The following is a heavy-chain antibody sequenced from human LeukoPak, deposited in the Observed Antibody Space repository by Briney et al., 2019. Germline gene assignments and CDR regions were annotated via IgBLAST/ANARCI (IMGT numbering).Heavy chain of an antibody. CDR1: GFTSTNTW. CDR2: IKSKTDGGTT. J-gene: IGHJ4*02. Sequence: GGSLRLSCAASGFTSTNTWMTWVRQAPGKGLEWVGRIKSKTDGGTTDYAAPVKGRFTISRDDSKNTLYLQMNSLKTEDTAAYYCTTQTGLLVRGINIDYWGQGTLVTVSS. CDR3: TTQTGLLVRGINIDY. D-gene: IGHD3-10*01. V-gene: IGHV3-15*01.